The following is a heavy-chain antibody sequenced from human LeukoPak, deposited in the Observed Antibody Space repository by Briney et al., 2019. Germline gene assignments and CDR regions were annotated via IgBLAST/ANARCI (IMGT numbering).Heavy chain of an antibody. CDR1: GFTFSSYW. J-gene: IGHJ4*02. Sequence: GGSLRLSCAASGFTFSSYWMSWVRQAPGKGLEWVANIKKDGSEKYYVDSVKGRFTISRDNAKNSLCLQMNSLRAEDTAVYYCARDLFGRSYYDILTGFDYWGQGTLVTVSS. D-gene: IGHD3-9*01. V-gene: IGHV3-7*01. CDR2: IKKDGSEK. CDR3: ARDLFGRSYYDILTGFDY.